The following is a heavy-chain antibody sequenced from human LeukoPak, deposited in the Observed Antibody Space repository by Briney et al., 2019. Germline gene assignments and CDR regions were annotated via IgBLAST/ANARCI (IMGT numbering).Heavy chain of an antibody. J-gene: IGHJ4*02. CDR3: ATGDSSGFDY. CDR1: GFTFSTYA. V-gene: IGHV3-33*01. D-gene: IGHD3-22*01. CDR2: IWDDGNHK. Sequence: PGRSLRLSCAASGFTFSTYAMHWVRQAPGKGLEWVAVIWDDGNHKYYADSVKGRFSVSRDNSKNTVDLQMNSLTTDDTAVYYCATGDSSGFDYWGQGTLVTVSS.